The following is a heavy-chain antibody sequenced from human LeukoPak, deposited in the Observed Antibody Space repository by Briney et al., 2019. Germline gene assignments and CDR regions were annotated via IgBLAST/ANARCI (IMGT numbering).Heavy chain of an antibody. Sequence: PSETLSLTCAVYGGSFSGYYWSWIRQPPGKGLEWIGEINHSGSTNYNPSLKSRVTISVDTSKNQSSLKLSSVTAADTAVYYCARGRGEFVYWGQGTLVTVSS. D-gene: IGHD3-16*01. CDR2: INHSGST. CDR3: ARGRGEFVY. CDR1: GGSFSGYY. V-gene: IGHV4-34*01. J-gene: IGHJ4*02.